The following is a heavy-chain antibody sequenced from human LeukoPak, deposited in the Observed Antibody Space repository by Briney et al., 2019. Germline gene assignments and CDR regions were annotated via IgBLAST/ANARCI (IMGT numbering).Heavy chain of an antibody. CDR3: ARIRAEYYYDSSGSV. CDR2: INSDGSST. J-gene: IGHJ4*02. CDR1: GFTFSSYW. V-gene: IGHV3-74*01. D-gene: IGHD3-22*01. Sequence: GGSLRLSCAASGFTFSSYWMHWVRQAPGKGLVWVSRINSDGSSTSYADPVKGRFTISRDNAKNTLYLQMNSLRAEDTAVYYCARIRAEYYYDSSGSVWGQGTLVTVSS.